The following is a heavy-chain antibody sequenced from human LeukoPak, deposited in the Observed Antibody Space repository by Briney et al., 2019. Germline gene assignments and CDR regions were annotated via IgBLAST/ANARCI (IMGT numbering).Heavy chain of an antibody. Sequence: ASVKVSCKASGYTFTSYGISWVRQAPGQGLEWMGIFRPSGTTTVYPLELQGRVTLTRDTSTSTVYMELSSLTSADTAVYFCARETGGRTGGKTFDYWGQGTLVTVSS. D-gene: IGHD1-26*01. CDR1: GYTFTSYG. CDR2: FRPSGTTT. V-gene: IGHV1-46*01. CDR3: ARETGGRTGGKTFDY. J-gene: IGHJ4*02.